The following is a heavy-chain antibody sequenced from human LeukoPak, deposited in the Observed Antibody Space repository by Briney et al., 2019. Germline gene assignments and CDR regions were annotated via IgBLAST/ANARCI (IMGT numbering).Heavy chain of an antibody. J-gene: IGHJ4*02. Sequence: SETLSLTCAVYGGSFSGYYWSWIRQPPGKGLEWIGEINHSGSTNYNPSLKSRVTISVDTSKNQFSLKLSSVTAADTAVYYCARETDSSGWYVDYWGQGTLVTVSS. CDR3: ARETDSSGWYVDY. D-gene: IGHD6-19*01. CDR2: INHSGST. V-gene: IGHV4-34*01. CDR1: GGSFSGYY.